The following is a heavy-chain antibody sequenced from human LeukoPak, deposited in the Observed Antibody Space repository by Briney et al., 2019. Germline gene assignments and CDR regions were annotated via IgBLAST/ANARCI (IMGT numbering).Heavy chain of an antibody. CDR3: ARDPLLRAFDI. J-gene: IGHJ3*02. CDR2: INTNTGNP. V-gene: IGHV7-4-1*02. D-gene: IGHD1-26*01. CDR1: GYTFTGYY. Sequence: ASVIVTCKASGYTFTGYYIHWVLQAPGQGLEWVGWINTNTGNPSYVQGFAGRFVFSLDTSVNTAYLQINSLKAEDTAVYYCARDPLLRAFDIWGQGTMVTVSS.